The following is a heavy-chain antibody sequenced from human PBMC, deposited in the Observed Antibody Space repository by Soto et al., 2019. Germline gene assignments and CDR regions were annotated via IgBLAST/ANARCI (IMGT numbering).Heavy chain of an antibody. D-gene: IGHD6-13*01. Sequence: SLRLSCAASGFTVSNYHMNWVRRAPGKGLEWVSVIYTAGSADFADSVKGRFSISRDDSKNTLYLQMSSLRAEDTAVYYCARVQSSSYHYFNYWGQGTLVTVSS. CDR1: GFTVSNYH. CDR3: ARVQSSSYHYFNY. CDR2: IYTAGSA. V-gene: IGHV3-66*01. J-gene: IGHJ4*02.